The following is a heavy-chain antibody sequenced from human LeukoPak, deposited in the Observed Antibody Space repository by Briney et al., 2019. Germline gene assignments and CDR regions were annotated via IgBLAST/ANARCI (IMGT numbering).Heavy chain of an antibody. CDR1: GGSISSGGYY. CDR2: INHSGST. J-gene: IGHJ4*02. D-gene: IGHD1-1*01. Sequence: SQTLSLTCTVSGGSISSGGYYWSWIRQPPGKGLEWIGEINHSGSTNYNPSLKSRVTISVDTSKNQISLKLSSVTAADTAVYYCARVWNEDYFDYWGQGTLVTVSS. CDR3: ARVWNEDYFDY. V-gene: IGHV4-30-2*01.